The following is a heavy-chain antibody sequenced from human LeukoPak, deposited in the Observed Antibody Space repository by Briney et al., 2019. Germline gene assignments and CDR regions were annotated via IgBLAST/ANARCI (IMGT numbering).Heavy chain of an antibody. D-gene: IGHD3-3*01. CDR3: AKDQRESIFSSLDFDY. J-gene: IGHJ4*02. V-gene: IGHV3-30*02. CDR1: GFTFSGYG. Sequence: GGSLRLSCAASGFTFSGYGMHWVRQAPGKGLEWVAFIRYDGSNKYYADSVKGRFTISRDNSKNTLYLQMNSLRAEDTAVYYCAKDQRESIFSSLDFDYWGQGTLVTVSS. CDR2: IRYDGSNK.